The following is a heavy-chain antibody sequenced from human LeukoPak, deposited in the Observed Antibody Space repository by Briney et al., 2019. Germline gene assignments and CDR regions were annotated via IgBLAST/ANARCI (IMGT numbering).Heavy chain of an antibody. CDR1: GYTFTSYG. CDR3: ARDHPRILYYDYNSYGMDV. J-gene: IGHJ6*02. V-gene: IGHV1-18*01. CDR2: NSAYNGNT. D-gene: IGHD3-10*01. Sequence: ASVKVSCKASGYTFTSYGISWVRQAPGQGLEWMGWNSAYNGNTNYAQKLQGRVTMTTDTSTSTAYMELRSLRSDDTAVYYCARDHPRILYYDYNSYGMDVWGQGTTVTVSS.